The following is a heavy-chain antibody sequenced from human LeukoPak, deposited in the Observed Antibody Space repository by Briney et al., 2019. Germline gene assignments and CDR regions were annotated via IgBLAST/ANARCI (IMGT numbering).Heavy chain of an antibody. J-gene: IGHJ4*02. CDR3: ARHCYYDFWSGPYFDY. CDR2: IYYSGST. V-gene: IGHV4-39*01. Sequence: SETLSLTCTVSGGSISSSSYYWGWIRQPPGKGLEWIGSIYYSGSTYYNPSLKSRVTISVDTSKNQFSLKLSSVTAADTAVYYRARHCYYDFWSGPYFDYWGQGTLVTVSS. CDR1: GGSISSSSYY. D-gene: IGHD3-3*01.